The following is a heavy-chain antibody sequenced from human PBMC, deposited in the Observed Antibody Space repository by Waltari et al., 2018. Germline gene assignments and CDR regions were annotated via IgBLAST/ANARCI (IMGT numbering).Heavy chain of an antibody. V-gene: IGHV3-30*10. D-gene: IGHD1-26*01. CDR1: GFTFDSSS. J-gene: IGHJ4*02. Sequence: QERLVQSGGGVVQPGGYLRLPCAAPGFTFDSSSMHWVRQAPGKGLEWVSIISYDGSIKLYTDSVKGRFTISRDNSNNILSLQMNSLRADDTAVYYCARDYRGGGLDYWGQGNLVTVSS. CDR3: ARDYRGGGLDY. CDR2: ISYDGSIK.